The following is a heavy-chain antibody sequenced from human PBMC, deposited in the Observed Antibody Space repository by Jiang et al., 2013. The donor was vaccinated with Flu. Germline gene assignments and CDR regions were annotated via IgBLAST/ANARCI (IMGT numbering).Heavy chain of an antibody. J-gene: IGHJ6*02. CDR3: ASGIRAHPFPTPLDV. V-gene: IGHV4-61*02. CDR2: VYSSVTT. D-gene: IGHD1-14*01. Sequence: GLVKPSQTLSLTCTVSGVSIRSGSYYWSWVRQSAGKGLEWIGRVYSSVTTDYNPSLKSRVTISVDPSNNQISLQLNSVTAADTAVYFCASGIRAHPFPTPLDVWGHGVTVTVSS. CDR1: GVSIRSGSYY.